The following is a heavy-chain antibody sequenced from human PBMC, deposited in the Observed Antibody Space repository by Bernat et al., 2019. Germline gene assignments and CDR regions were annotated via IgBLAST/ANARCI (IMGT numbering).Heavy chain of an antibody. V-gene: IGHV3-33*01. CDR3: ASIVGATAFDY. Sequence: VQLVESGGGLVQPGRSLRLSCAASGFTFSSYGMHWVRQAPGKGLEWVAVIWYDGSNKYYADSVKGRFTISRDNSKNTLYLQMNSLRAEDTAVYYCASIVGATAFDYWGQGTLVTVSS. J-gene: IGHJ4*02. CDR2: IWYDGSNK. D-gene: IGHD1-26*01. CDR1: GFTFSSYG.